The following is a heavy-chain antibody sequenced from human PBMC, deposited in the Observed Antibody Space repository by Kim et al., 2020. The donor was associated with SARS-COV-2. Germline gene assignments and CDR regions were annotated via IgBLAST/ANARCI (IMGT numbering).Heavy chain of an antibody. Sequence: GGSLRLSCAASGFTFSSYAMHWVRQAPGKGLEWVAVISYDGSNKYYADSVKGRFTISRDNSKNTLYLQMNSLRAEDTAVYYCARDIGWNYDPGGWFDPWGQGTLVTVSS. J-gene: IGHJ5*02. V-gene: IGHV3-30-3*01. CDR3: ARDIGWNYDPGGWFDP. CDR2: ISYDGSNK. CDR1: GFTFSSYA. D-gene: IGHD1-7*01.